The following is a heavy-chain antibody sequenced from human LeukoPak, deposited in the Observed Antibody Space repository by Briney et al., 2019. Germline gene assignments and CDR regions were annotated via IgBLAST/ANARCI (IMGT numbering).Heavy chain of an antibody. J-gene: IGHJ4*02. D-gene: IGHD3-22*01. V-gene: IGHV3-74*01. CDR3: ARDPTMYYYDSRPDY. Sequence: GGSLRLSCAASGFTFSSYWMHWVRQAPGKGLVWVSRINNDGSTTSCADSVKGRFTISRDNAKNTLYLQMNSLRVEDTAVYYCARDPTMYYYDSRPDYWGQGTLVTVSS. CDR2: INNDGSTT. CDR1: GFTFSSYW.